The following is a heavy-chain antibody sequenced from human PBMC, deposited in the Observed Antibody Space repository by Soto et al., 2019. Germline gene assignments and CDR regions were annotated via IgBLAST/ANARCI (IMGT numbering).Heavy chain of an antibody. CDR3: ARGMTTVTTFDY. D-gene: IGHD4-17*01. V-gene: IGHV4-30-2*01. CDR1: GDSISSGGYS. Sequence: QLQLQESCSGLVKPSQTLSLTCAVSGDSISSGGYSWSWIRQPPGKGLESIGYIYHSGSTYYNPSLKSRVTISVDRSKNQFSLKLSSVTAADTAVYYCARGMTTVTTFDYWGQGTLVTVSS. CDR2: IYHSGST. J-gene: IGHJ4*02.